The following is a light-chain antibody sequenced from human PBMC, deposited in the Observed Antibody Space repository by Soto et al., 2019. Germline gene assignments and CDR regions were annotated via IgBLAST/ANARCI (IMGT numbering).Light chain of an antibody. CDR2: GAS. Sequence: EIVITHSPATLSWSPGEIATLSGRASQIVGGDTLAWFQQRPGQAPRLVIYGASNRAAGIPDRFSGSGSGTDFTLTVSRLEPEDFAMYYCQQYHWAPDTFGQGTRLEIK. CDR3: QQYHWAPDT. J-gene: IGKJ5*01. V-gene: IGKV3-20*01. CDR1: QIVGGDT.